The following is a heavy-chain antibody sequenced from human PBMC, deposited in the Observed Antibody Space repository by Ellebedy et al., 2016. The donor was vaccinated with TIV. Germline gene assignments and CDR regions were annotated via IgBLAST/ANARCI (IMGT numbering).Heavy chain of an antibody. CDR2: IYFSGSA. CDR1: GGSIISGGYY. D-gene: IGHD5/OR15-5a*01. V-gene: IGHV4-31*03. CDR3: ARGLSVTRDNRVNP. J-gene: IGHJ5*02. Sequence: SETLSLXXTVTGGSIISGGYYWNWIRHLPGKGLEWIGYIYFSGSAYYNPSLKSRLTISVDLSKNQFSLKLTSVTAADTAVYYCARGLSVTRDNRVNPWGQGILVTVSS.